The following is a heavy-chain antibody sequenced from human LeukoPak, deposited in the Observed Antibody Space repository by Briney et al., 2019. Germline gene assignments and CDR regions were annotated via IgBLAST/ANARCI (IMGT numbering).Heavy chain of an antibody. CDR2: IYTSGST. V-gene: IGHV4-4*07. J-gene: IGHJ4*02. D-gene: IGHD4-17*01. CDR3: ASSTTVPYYFDY. Sequence: SETLSLTCTVSGGSISSYYWSCIRQPAGKGLEWIGRIYTSGSTNYNPPLKSRVTISVDKSKNQFSLKLTSVTAADTAVYYCASSTTVPYYFDYWGQGTLVTVSS. CDR1: GGSISSYY.